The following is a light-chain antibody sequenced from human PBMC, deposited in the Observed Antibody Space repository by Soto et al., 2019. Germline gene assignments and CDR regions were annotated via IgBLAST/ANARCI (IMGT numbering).Light chain of an antibody. CDR2: GAS. J-gene: IGKJ5*01. CDR3: QQYDNWPIT. V-gene: IGKV3-15*01. Sequence: EVVLTQSPGTLSLSPGARAPLSCRASQSVSSNLAWYQQKPGQAPRLLIYGASSRATDIPGRFSGSGSGTEFTLTISSLQSEDFAVYYCQQYDNWPITFGQGTRLEIK. CDR1: QSVSSN.